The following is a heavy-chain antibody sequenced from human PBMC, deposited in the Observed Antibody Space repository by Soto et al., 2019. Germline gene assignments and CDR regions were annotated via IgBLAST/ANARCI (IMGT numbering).Heavy chain of an antibody. Sequence: QLQLQESGPGLVKPSETLSLTCTVSGGSISSSTSYWGWIRQPPGKGLEWIGSIYSSGSTYFNPSLKSRVTISEDTSKNQFSLKLSSVTAADTAVYYCVRYTNRFTSSPYYYYGMDVWGQGTTVTVSS. CDR3: VRYTNRFTSSPYYYYGMDV. J-gene: IGHJ6*02. D-gene: IGHD3-3*01. V-gene: IGHV4-39*01. CDR1: GGSISSSTSY. CDR2: IYSSGST.